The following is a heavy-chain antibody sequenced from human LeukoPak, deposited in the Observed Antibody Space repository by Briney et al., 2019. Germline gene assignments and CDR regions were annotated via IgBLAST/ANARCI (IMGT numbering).Heavy chain of an antibody. CDR2: IYSGGST. CDR1: GFTVSSNY. D-gene: IGHD3-10*01. CDR3: ARIITMVRGVPDY. Sequence: GSLRLSCAASGFTVSSNYMSWVLQAPGKGLEWVSVIYSGGSTYYADSVKGRFTISRDNSKNTLYLQMNSLRAEDTAVYYCARIITMVRGVPDYWGQGTLVTVSS. V-gene: IGHV3-66*01. J-gene: IGHJ4*02.